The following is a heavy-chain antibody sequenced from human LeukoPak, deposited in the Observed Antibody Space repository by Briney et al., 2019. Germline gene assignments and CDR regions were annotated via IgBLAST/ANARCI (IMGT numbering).Heavy chain of an antibody. Sequence: VASVKVSCKASGYTFTSYDINWVRQATGQGLEWMGWMNPNSGNTGYAQKFQGRVTITRNTSISTAYMELSSLRSEDTAMYYCARGKGEYQLPSGEGYYYYMDVWGKGTTVTVSS. D-gene: IGHD2-2*01. CDR1: GYTFTSYD. CDR2: MNPNSGNT. V-gene: IGHV1-8*03. CDR3: ARGKGEYQLPSGEGYYYYMDV. J-gene: IGHJ6*03.